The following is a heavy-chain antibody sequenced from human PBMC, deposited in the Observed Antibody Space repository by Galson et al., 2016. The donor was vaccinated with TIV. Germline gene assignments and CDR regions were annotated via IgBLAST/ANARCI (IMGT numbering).Heavy chain of an antibody. CDR2: ISAYNGDI. CDR3: ATELYCSSISCYYYYGLGV. V-gene: IGHV1-18*04. CDR1: GYSFLSYG. Sequence: SVKVSCKASGYSFLSYGMTWVRQAPGRGLEWLGWISAYNGDIKSARKFQGRVTMTTDTSTNTAYMELRSLGSDDTAVYYCATELYCSSISCYYYYGLGVWGHGTTVTVSS. D-gene: IGHD2-2*01. J-gene: IGHJ6*02.